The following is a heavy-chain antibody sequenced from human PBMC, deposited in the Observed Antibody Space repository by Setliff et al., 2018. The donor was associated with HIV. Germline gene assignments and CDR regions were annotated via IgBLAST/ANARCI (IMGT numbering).Heavy chain of an antibody. J-gene: IGHJ5*02. D-gene: IGHD3-16*01. V-gene: IGHV1-2*06. CDR2: INPNSGGT. CDR1: GYSFTGYW. CDR3: ARAVGGGFDP. Sequence: ASVKVSCKASGYSFTGYWMHWVRQAPGQGLEWMGRINPNSGGTNYAQKFQGRVTMTRDTSISTAYMELSSLRSEDTAVYYCARAVGGGFDPWGQGTLVTVSS.